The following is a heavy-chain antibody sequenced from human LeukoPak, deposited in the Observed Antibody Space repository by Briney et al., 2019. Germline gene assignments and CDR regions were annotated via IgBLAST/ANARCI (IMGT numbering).Heavy chain of an antibody. D-gene: IGHD3-22*01. J-gene: IGHJ4*02. CDR3: ARVALFSGYYPPFDY. CDR2: ISYDGSNE. CDR1: GFTFSNYG. V-gene: IGHV3-30*03. Sequence: GGSLRLSCTASGFTFSNYGMHWVRQAPGKGLEWVAVISYDGSNEYYADSVKGRFTISRDNSKNTLFLQMNSLRPEDTAVYHCARVALFSGYYPPFDYWGQGTLVTVSS.